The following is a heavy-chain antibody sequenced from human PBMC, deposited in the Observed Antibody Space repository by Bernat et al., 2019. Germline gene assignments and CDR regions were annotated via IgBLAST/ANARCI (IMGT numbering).Heavy chain of an antibody. CDR3: ARDRGQWLVRHYFDY. Sequence: QVRLVESGGGVVQPGRSLRLSCTTSGFTFSDYAMHWVHQAPGKGLEWVALLSLDGGIEYYADSVRGRFTISRDNSKNTLYMQLNALRIEDTAVYYCARDRGQWLVRHYFDYWGQGTLVAVSS. CDR2: LSLDGGIE. D-gene: IGHD6-19*01. CDR1: GFTFSDYA. J-gene: IGHJ4*02. V-gene: IGHV3-30*01.